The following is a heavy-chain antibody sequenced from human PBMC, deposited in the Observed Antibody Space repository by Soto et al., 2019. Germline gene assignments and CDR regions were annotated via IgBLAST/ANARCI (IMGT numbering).Heavy chain of an antibody. V-gene: IGHV4-59*01. Sequence: SETLSLTCTVSGGSISGTYWCWIRQPPGKGLEWIGCMYYSGSTNYNPSLKSRVTISVDTSKNQFSLKVSSVTAADTAMYYCARSGYNGVTNDPLDIWGRGTMVT. D-gene: IGHD3-22*01. CDR3: ARSGYNGVTNDPLDI. CDR1: GGSISGTY. J-gene: IGHJ3*02. CDR2: MYYSGST.